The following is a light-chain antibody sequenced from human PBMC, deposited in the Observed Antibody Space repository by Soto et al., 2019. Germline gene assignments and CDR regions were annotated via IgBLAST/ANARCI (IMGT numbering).Light chain of an antibody. CDR2: DVS. J-gene: IGLJ1*01. CDR3: CSDVGSISLYV. Sequence: QSVLTQPRSVSGSPGHSVTISCTGSSSDVGDYNYVSWYQQHPGKVPKLMIYDVSKRPSGVPDRFSGSKSGNTASLTISGFQADDEVDYYCCSDVGSISLYVFGTVTMVTV. V-gene: IGLV2-11*01. CDR1: SSDVGDYNY.